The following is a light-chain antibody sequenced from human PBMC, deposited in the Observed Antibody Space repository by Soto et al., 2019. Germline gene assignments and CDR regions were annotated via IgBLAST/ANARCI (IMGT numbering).Light chain of an antibody. CDR3: QYYNNYCWT. V-gene: IGKV1-5*03. CDR1: QSISSW. Sequence: TLSASVGDRVTITCRASQSISSWLAWYQQKPGKAPKFLIYKTSNLESGVPSRFSGSGSGTEFTLTISSLQPDDFATYSCQYYNNYCWTFGQGTKVEIK. J-gene: IGKJ1*01. CDR2: KTS.